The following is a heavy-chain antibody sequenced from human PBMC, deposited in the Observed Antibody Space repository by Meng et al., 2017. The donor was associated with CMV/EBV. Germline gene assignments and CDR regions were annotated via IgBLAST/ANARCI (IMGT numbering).Heavy chain of an antibody. Sequence: QGQPQVAGPGLVKPSETLSLTCTVAGGSISSYYWSWIRQPAGKGLEWIGRIYTSGSTNYNPSLKSRVTMSVDTSKNQFSLKLSSVTAADTAVYYCAREMPIAAAGCFDYWGQGTLVTVSS. CDR1: GGSISSYY. D-gene: IGHD6-13*01. CDR3: AREMPIAAAGCFDY. J-gene: IGHJ4*02. V-gene: IGHV4-4*07. CDR2: IYTSGST.